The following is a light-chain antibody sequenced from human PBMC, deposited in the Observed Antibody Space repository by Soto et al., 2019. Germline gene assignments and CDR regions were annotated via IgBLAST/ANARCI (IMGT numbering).Light chain of an antibody. CDR1: QSVSTW. J-gene: IGKJ1*01. CDR3: QQYNSHSPWT. CDR2: MAS. Sequence: DIQMTQSPSTLSASVGDRVTITCRASQSVSTWLAWYQQKPGKAPPVLISMASTLESGVPSRFSGSGSGPEFTLTISSLQPDDFATYYCQQYNSHSPWTFGQGTKVEIK. V-gene: IGKV1-5*03.